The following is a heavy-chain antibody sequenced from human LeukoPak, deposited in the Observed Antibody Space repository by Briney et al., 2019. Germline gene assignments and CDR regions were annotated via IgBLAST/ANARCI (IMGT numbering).Heavy chain of an antibody. D-gene: IGHD3-22*01. J-gene: IGHJ4*02. V-gene: IGHV3-66*01. Sequence: PGGSLRLSCAASGFTVSSNYMSWVRQAPGKGLEWVSVIYSGGSTYYADSVKGRFTISRDNSKNTLYLQMNSLRAEDTAVYYCARGSSYYYDSSGYSLPYYFDYWGQGTLVTVSS. CDR1: GFTVSSNY. CDR2: IYSGGST. CDR3: ARGSSYYYDSSGYSLPYYFDY.